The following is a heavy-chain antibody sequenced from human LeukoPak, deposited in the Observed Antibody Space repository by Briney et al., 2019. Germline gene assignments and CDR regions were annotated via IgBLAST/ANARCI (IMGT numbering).Heavy chain of an antibody. CDR2: IRPKAYGGTT. Sequence: PGGSLRLSCTASGLTFGDYAMSWVRQAPGKGLEWVGLIRPKAYGGTTEYVASVEGRFTISRDDDKTIAYLQMNSLKTEDTAVYYCSSVYGGYDWGDYWGQGTLVTVSS. J-gene: IGHJ4*02. CDR1: GLTFGDYA. V-gene: IGHV3-49*04. CDR3: SSVYGGYDWGDY. D-gene: IGHD5-12*01.